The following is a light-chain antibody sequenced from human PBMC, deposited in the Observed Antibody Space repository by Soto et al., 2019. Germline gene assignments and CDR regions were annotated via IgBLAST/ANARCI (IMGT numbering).Light chain of an antibody. CDR2: GAS. CDR3: HPYSIWRT. Sequence: IVMTQSPGTLSLCKGERATLSFSASDSVSNNLSWYQQKAGPAPMLLIYGASTRATGIPARFSGSGSGTEFTLTICCLQSEDFPVYYCHPYSIWRTFGQGTKVDVK. CDR1: DSVSNN. J-gene: IGKJ1*01. V-gene: IGKV3-15*01.